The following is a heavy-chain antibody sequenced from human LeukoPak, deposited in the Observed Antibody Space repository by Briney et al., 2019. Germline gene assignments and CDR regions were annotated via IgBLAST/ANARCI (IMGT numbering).Heavy chain of an antibody. CDR1: GFTFSTHG. CDR2: IRYDGINK. V-gene: IGHV3-30*02. CDR3: VAVTGRPAGGGVYY. Sequence: GGSLRLSCAASGFTFSTHGMHWVRQAPGKGLEWVAFIRYDGINKYYADSVKGRFTISRDSFKNTLYLQMNSLRPEDTAVYYCVAVTGRPAGGGVYYWGQGTLVTVSS. J-gene: IGHJ4*02. D-gene: IGHD6-19*01.